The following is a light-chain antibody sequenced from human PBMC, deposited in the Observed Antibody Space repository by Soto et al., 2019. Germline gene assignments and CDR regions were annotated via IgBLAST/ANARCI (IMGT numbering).Light chain of an antibody. CDR3: CSYAGSTSLV. J-gene: IGLJ2*01. CDR2: DVI. CDR1: SSDVGSYNL. Sequence: QSALTQPASVSGSPGQSITISCTGTSSDVGSYNLVSWYQQHPGKAPKIIIYDVIKRPSGVSNRFSGSKSGNTASLTISGLQAEDEADYYCCSYAGSTSLVFGGGTKVTVL. V-gene: IGLV2-23*02.